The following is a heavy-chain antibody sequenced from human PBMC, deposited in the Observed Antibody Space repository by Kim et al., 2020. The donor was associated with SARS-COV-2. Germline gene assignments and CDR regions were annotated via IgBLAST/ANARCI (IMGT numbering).Heavy chain of an antibody. J-gene: IGHJ4*02. CDR1: GFTFSGYA. CDR2: ISGGGSNT. D-gene: IGHD3-22*01. Sequence: GGSLRLSCEASGFTFSGYAMSWVRQAAGKGLEWVSGISGGGSNTFYADSVKGRFTISRDNSKNTLYLQMNSLRAEDTARYYCPKRDVYDTINFAPLFALWGQGTRVTVSS. V-gene: IGHV3-23*01. CDR3: PKRDVYDTINFAPLFAL.